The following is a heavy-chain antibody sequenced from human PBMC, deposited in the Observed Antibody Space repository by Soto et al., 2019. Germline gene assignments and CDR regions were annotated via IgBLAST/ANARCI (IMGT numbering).Heavy chain of an antibody. CDR3: ARGGISHWAYFYYMDV. V-gene: IGHV4-34*01. D-gene: IGHD2-21*01. CDR1: GVSLSDYF. Sequence: SETLSITCVVSGVSLSDYFWSWIRQPPGMALEWIGEINHLGSINYNPSLKSRVTMSVDTSKNQFSLTLNSVTAADTATYYCARGGISHWAYFYYMDVWDRGTTVTVSS. CDR2: INHLGSI. J-gene: IGHJ6*03.